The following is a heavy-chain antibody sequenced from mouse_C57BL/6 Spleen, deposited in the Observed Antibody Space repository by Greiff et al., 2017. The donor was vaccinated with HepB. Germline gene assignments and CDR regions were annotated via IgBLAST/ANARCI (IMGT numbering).Heavy chain of an antibody. V-gene: IGHV1-26*01. CDR3: AREENWEDAMDY. D-gene: IGHD4-1*01. J-gene: IGHJ4*01. CDR2: INPNNGGT. CDR1: GYTFTDYY. Sequence: EVQLQQSGPELVKPGASVKISCKASGYTFTDYYMNWVKQSHGKSLEWIGDINPNNGGTSYNQKFKGKATLTVDKSSSTAYMELRSLTSEDSAVYYCAREENWEDAMDYWGQGTSVTVSS.